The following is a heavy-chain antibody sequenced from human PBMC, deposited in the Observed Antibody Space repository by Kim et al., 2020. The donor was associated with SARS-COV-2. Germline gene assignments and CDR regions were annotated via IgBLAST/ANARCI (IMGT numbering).Heavy chain of an antibody. Sequence: GGSLRLSCAASGFTFSSYWMHWVRQAPGKGLVWVSRINSDGSSTSYADSVKGRFTISRDNAKNTLYLQMNSLRAEDTAVYYCARAIYDFWSGYYEERAGPDAFDIWGQGTMVTVSS. J-gene: IGHJ3*02. CDR2: INSDGSST. D-gene: IGHD3-3*01. CDR3: ARAIYDFWSGYYEERAGPDAFDI. V-gene: IGHV3-74*01. CDR1: GFTFSSYW.